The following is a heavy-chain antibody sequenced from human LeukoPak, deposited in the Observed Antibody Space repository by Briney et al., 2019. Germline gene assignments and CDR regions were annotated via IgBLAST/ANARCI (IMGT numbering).Heavy chain of an antibody. Sequence: PGGSLRLSCVASGFTFSSYWMHWVRQDPRKGLVWVSRINGDGRNINYADSVRGRFTISRDNAKNTLYLQMNSLRAEDTAVYYCAKEQRRWELQRRLDYWGQGTLVTVSS. CDR3: AKEQRRWELQRRLDY. CDR1: GFTFSSYW. CDR2: INGDGRNI. V-gene: IGHV3-74*01. J-gene: IGHJ4*02. D-gene: IGHD1-26*01.